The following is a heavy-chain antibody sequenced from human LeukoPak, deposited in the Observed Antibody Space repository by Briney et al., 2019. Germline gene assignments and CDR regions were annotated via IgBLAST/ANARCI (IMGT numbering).Heavy chain of an antibody. CDR3: AKGPDQQQLVHRVYYYYGMDV. D-gene: IGHD6-13*01. CDR2: ISGSGGST. CDR1: GFTFSSYA. Sequence: PGGSLRLSCAASGFTFSSYAMSWVRQAPGKGLEWVSAISGSGGSTYYADSVKGRFTISRDSSKNTLYLQMNSLRAEDTAVYYCAKGPDQQQLVHRVYYYYGMDVWGQGTTVTVSS. V-gene: IGHV3-23*01. J-gene: IGHJ6*02.